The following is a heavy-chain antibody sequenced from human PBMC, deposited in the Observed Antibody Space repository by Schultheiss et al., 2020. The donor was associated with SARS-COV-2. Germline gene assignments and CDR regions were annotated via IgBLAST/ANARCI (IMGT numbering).Heavy chain of an antibody. J-gene: IGHJ6*02. D-gene: IGHD6-6*01. CDR3: ASAQLVGYGMDV. CDR1: GYTFTGYY. Sequence: ASVTVSCKASGYTFTGYYMHWVRQAPGQGLEWMGIINPSGGDTTYAQKFQGRVTMTTDTSTSTAYMELRSLRSDDTAVYYCASAQLVGYGMDVWGQGTTVTVSS. CDR2: INPSGGDT. V-gene: IGHV1-46*01.